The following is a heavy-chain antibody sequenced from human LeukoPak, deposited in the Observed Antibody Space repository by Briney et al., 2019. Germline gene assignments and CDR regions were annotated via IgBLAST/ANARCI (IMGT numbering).Heavy chain of an antibody. V-gene: IGHV3-21*03. J-gene: IGHJ2*01. Sequence: GGSLRLSCAASGFTFSTYSMNWVRQAPGKGLEWVSSISSSTYIYYADSVKGRFTISRDNAKNSLYLQLNSLRAEDTAVYYCAGSDTIGYLPREWDYWYFDRWGRGTLVTVSS. D-gene: IGHD3-22*01. CDR1: GFTFSTYS. CDR2: ISSSTYI. CDR3: AGSDTIGYLPREWDYWYFDR.